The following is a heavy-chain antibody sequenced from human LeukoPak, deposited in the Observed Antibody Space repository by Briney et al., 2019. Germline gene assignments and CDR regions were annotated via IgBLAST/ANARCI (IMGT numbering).Heavy chain of an antibody. V-gene: IGHV4-59*01. D-gene: IGHD3-10*01. J-gene: IGHJ4*02. CDR2: IYFRGGT. Sequence: SETLSLTCAVYGGSFSGYYWNWIRQAPGKGLEWIGYIYFRGGTNYNAALKSRVTISIDTSKNLLSLKLTSVTAADTAVYFCARSGLSGSGRKARAFFDYWGQGSLVTVSS. CDR1: GGSFSGYY. CDR3: ARSGLSGSGRKARAFFDY.